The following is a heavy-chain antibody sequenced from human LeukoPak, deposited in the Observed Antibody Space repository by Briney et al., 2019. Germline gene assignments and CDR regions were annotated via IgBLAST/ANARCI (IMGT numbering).Heavy chain of an antibody. D-gene: IGHD3-22*01. V-gene: IGHV4-59*01. CDR1: GGSISSYY. J-gene: IGHJ4*02. CDR3: ARHYHDSSGYYSHYFDN. Sequence: PSETLSLTCSVSGGSISSYYWSWIRRPPGKGLEWLGYIYYFGSTYYNPSLKSRVTILVDTSKNQFSLRLSSVTAVGTAVYYCARHYHDSSGYYSHYFDNWGQGTLVSVSS. CDR2: IYYFGST.